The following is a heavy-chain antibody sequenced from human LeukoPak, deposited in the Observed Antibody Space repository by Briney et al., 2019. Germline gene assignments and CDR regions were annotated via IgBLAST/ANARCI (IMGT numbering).Heavy chain of an antibody. CDR3: ARVQGGYDLGAFDI. V-gene: IGHV7-4-1*02. CDR2: INTNTGNP. J-gene: IGHJ3*02. D-gene: IGHD5-12*01. Sequence: ASVKVSCKASGYTFTSYYMHWVRQAPGQGLEWMGWINTNTGNPTYAQGFTGRFVFSLDTSVSTAYLQISSLKAEDTAVYYCARVQGGYDLGAFDIWGQGTMVTVSS. CDR1: GYTFTSYY.